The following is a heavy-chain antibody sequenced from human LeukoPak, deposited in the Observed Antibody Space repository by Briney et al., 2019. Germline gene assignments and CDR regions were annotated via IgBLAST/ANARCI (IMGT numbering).Heavy chain of an antibody. V-gene: IGHV3-23*01. J-gene: IGHJ4*02. D-gene: IGHD6-19*01. CDR1: GFTVSSNY. Sequence: PGGSLRLSCAASGFTVSSNYMSWVRQAPGKGLEWVSAISGSGGSTYYADSVKGRFTISRDNSKNTLYLQMNSLRAEDTAVYYCAKAPSSWSSGWYFDYWGQGTLVTVSS. CDR2: ISGSGGST. CDR3: AKAPSSWSSGWYFDY.